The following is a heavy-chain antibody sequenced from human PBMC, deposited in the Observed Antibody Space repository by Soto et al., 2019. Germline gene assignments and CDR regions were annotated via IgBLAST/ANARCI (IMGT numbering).Heavy chain of an antibody. Sequence: QVQLVESGGGVVQAGRSLRLSCAASGFTFSSYGMHWVRQAPGKGLEWVAVISYDGSNKYYADSVKGRFTISRDNSKNTLYLQMNSLRAEDTAVYYCAKDQAAAGMYYFDYWGQGTLVTVSS. J-gene: IGHJ4*02. CDR2: ISYDGSNK. D-gene: IGHD6-13*01. CDR1: GFTFSSYG. CDR3: AKDQAAAGMYYFDY. V-gene: IGHV3-30*18.